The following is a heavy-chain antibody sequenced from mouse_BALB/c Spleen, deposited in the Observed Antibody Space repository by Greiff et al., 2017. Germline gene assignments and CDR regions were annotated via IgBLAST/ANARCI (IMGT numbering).Heavy chain of an antibody. Sequence: VQLHQSGAELVRPGVSVKISCKGSGYTFTDYAMHWVKQSHAKSLEWIGVISTYYGDASYNQKFKGKATMTVDKSSSTAYMELARLTSEDSAIYYCASGSFAYWGQGTLVTVSA. J-gene: IGHJ3*01. V-gene: IGHV1S137*01. CDR2: ISTYYGDA. CDR3: ASGSFAY. CDR1: GYTFTDYA.